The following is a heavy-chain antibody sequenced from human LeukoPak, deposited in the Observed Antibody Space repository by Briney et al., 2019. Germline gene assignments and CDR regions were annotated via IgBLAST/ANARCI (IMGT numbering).Heavy chain of an antibody. CDR1: GGSISNYY. V-gene: IGHV4-59*01. CDR3: VRGGHYYGSGLDY. J-gene: IGHJ4*02. Sequence: SETLSLTCTVSGGSISNYYWSWIRQPPGKGLEWIGYIYYSGSTNYNPSLKSRVTMSVDTSKNQFSLRLTSATAGDTAVYYCVRGGHYYGSGLDYWGQGTLVTVSS. D-gene: IGHD3-10*01. CDR2: IYYSGST.